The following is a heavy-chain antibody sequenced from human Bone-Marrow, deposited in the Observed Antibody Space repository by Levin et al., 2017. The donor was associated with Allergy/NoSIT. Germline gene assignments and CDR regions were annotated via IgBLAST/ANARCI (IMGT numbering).Heavy chain of an antibody. V-gene: IGHV3-30*18. Sequence: GGSLRLSCAASGFTLSTYGMHWVRQAPGRGLEWVAVMSYDGTKKYYADSVKGRFTISRDNSNNTLYLRMNSLRPEDTALYYCAKDRIFEQFITYGMDVWGQATTVTVSS. CDR2: MSYDGTKK. CDR3: AKDRIFEQFITYGMDV. D-gene: IGHD3-22*01. CDR1: GFTLSTYG. J-gene: IGHJ6*02.